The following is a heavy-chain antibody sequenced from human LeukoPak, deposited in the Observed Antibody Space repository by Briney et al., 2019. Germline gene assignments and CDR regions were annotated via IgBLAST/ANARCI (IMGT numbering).Heavy chain of an antibody. CDR2: ISGSGVST. V-gene: IGHV3-23*01. J-gene: IGHJ5*02. CDR3: AKGGSFSHFDP. Sequence: GGSLRVSCAASGFTFSNYAMSWVRQAPGKGLEWVSTISGSGVSTYYADSVKGRFTISRGNSKNTLYLQMNSLRAEDTAVYYCAKGGSFSHFDPWGQGTLVTDSS. CDR1: GFTFSNYA.